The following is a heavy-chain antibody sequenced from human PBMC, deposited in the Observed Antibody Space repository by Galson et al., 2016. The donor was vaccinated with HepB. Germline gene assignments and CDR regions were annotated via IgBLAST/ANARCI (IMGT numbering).Heavy chain of an antibody. CDR3: VGGAGWLPDY. Sequence: SLRLSCAASGFSFSGLWMNWVRQTPGKGLEWVAIIKQDGSEQTYVDSVKGRFTISRDNAKNSVYLQMNSLRGEDTAVYYCVGGAGWLPDYWGQGTLGTVSS. D-gene: IGHD6-19*01. CDR2: IKQDGSEQ. CDR1: GFSFSGLW. J-gene: IGHJ4*02. V-gene: IGHV3-7*03.